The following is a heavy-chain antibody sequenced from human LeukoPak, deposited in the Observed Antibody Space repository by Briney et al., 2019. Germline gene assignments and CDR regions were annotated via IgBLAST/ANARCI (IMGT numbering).Heavy chain of an antibody. J-gene: IGHJ3*02. D-gene: IGHD6-19*01. CDR3: ARWGSSIAVAGTWAFDI. V-gene: IGHV4-4*07. Sequence: SETLSLTCTVSGGSINGYFWNWIRQPAGKGLEWIGRIYTSGSTNYNPSLQSRVTMSVDTSKNQFSLKLRSVTAAETAVYYCARWGSSIAVAGTWAFDIWGQGTMVTVSS. CDR1: GGSINGYF. CDR2: IYTSGST.